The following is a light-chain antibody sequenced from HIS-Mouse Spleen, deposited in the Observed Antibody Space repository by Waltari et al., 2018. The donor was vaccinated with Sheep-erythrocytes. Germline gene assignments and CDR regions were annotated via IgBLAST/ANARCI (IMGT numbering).Light chain of an antibody. CDR1: QGIRND. V-gene: IGKV1-6*01. Sequence: AIQMTQSPSSLSASVGDRVTITCRASQGIRNDLGWYQQKPGQAPKLLIYAASRLQSGVQSRFSGSGSGTHFTLTISSLQPEDFATYYCLQDYNYPYTFGQGTKLEIK. CDR2: AAS. J-gene: IGKJ2*01. CDR3: LQDYNYPYT.